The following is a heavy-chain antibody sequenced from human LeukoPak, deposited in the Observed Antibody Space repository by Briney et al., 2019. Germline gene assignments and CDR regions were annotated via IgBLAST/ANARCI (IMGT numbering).Heavy chain of an antibody. CDR1: GFTVSSSY. CDR2: MTGSGSIT. D-gene: IGHD1-26*01. J-gene: IGHJ3*02. V-gene: IGHV3-23*01. CDR3: AKGPWDLPHAFDI. Sequence: GGSLRLSCAASGFTVSSSYMYWVRQAPGKGLECVSTMTGSGSITRYADSVKGRFIISRDNSKNTLYLQMNSLRAEDTAIYYCAKGPWDLPHAFDIWGLGTMVTVSS.